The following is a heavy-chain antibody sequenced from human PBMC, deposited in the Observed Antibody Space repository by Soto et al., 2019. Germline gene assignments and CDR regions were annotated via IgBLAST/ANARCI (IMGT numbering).Heavy chain of an antibody. CDR3: ARDLTYCSSTSCYTTRHIYYYYYGMDV. Sequence: QVQLVQSGAEVKKPGASVKVSCKASGYTFTSYGISWVRQAPGQGLEWMGWISAYNGNTNYAQKLQGRVTMTTDTSTRTAYMELRSLRSDDTAVYYCARDLTYCSSTSCYTTRHIYYYYYGMDVWGQGTTVTVSS. CDR1: GYTFTSYG. V-gene: IGHV1-18*04. D-gene: IGHD2-2*01. J-gene: IGHJ6*02. CDR2: ISAYNGNT.